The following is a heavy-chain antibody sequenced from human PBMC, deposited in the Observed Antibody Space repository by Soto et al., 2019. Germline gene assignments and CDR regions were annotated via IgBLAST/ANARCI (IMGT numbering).Heavy chain of an antibody. J-gene: IGHJ5*02. D-gene: IGHD6-13*01. CDR1: GFTFSSYW. CDR2: INSDGSST. Sequence: GGSLRLSCAASGFTFSSYWMHWVRQAPGKGLVWVSRINSDGSSTSYADSVKGRFTISRDNAKNTLYLQMNSLRAEDTAVYYCARDLDSYSSSWYGDWFDPWGQGTLVTVSS. V-gene: IGHV3-74*01. CDR3: ARDLDSYSSSWYGDWFDP.